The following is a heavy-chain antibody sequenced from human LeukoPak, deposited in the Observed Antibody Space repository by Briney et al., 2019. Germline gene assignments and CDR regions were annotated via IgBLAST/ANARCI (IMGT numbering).Heavy chain of an antibody. CDR2: INPSGGST. Sequence: ASVKVSCKASGYTFTSYYMHWVRQAPGQGLEWMGIINPSGGSTSYAQKFQGRVTMTRDTSTSTVYMELSSLRSEDTAVYYCARGGEPTYVLRYFDGRGAAFDIWGQGTMVTVSS. D-gene: IGHD3-9*01. CDR1: GYTFTSYY. CDR3: ARGGEPTYVLRYFDGRGAAFDI. J-gene: IGHJ3*02. V-gene: IGHV1-46*01.